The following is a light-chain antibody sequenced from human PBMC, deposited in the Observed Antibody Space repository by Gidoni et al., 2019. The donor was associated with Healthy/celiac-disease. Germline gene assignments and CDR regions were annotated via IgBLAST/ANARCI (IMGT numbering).Light chain of an antibody. Sequence: DIQMTQSPSSLSASVGDRVTITCRASQSISSYLNWYQQKPGKAPRLLIYAASSLQSGVPSRFSGSGSGTDFTLSISSLQREDFATYYCQQTYRPPHTFGQGTNLEI. CDR1: QSISSY. CDR2: AAS. CDR3: QQTYRPPHT. V-gene: IGKV1-39*01. J-gene: IGKJ2*01.